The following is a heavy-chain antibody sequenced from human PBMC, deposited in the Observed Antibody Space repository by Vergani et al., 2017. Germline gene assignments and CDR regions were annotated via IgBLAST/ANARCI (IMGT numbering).Heavy chain of an antibody. J-gene: IGHJ4*02. D-gene: IGHD3-16*01. CDR1: GFTLSNYD. V-gene: IGHV3-30*02. CDR3: AKHFRGWGIDY. Sequence: LQLVESGGGLVQPGGSLRLSCATSGFTLSNYDMQWIRQGPGKGLEFVAFIQFDGSNQYYADSVKGRFTLSRDFSKTTLYLQMNSLRTDDTATYYCAKHFRGWGIDYWGQGTQVIVSS. CDR2: IQFDGSNQ.